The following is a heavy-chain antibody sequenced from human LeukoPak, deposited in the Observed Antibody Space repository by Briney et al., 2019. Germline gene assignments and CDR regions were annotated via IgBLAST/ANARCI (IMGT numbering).Heavy chain of an antibody. CDR2: IYYSGST. J-gene: IGHJ4*02. Sequence: PSETLSLTCTVSGGSISSSSYCWGWIRQPPGKGLEWIGSIYYSGSTYYNPSLKSRVTISVDTSKNQFSLKLSSVTAADTAVYYCARPGYCSSTSCYKDYFDYWGQGTLVTVSS. V-gene: IGHV4-39*01. CDR3: ARPGYCSSTSCYKDYFDY. CDR1: GGSISSSSYC. D-gene: IGHD2-2*02.